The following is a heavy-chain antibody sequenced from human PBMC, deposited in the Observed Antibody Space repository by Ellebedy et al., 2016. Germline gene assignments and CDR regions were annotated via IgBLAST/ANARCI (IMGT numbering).Heavy chain of an antibody. Sequence: GGSLRLXXAASGFTFSGYTMNWVRQAPGKGLEWVSSITSRGDCIYYADSVKGRFTISRDNAKNSLYLQMNSLRAEDTAVYYCARGVIAVVTSFGFDYWGQGTLVTVSS. CDR2: ITSRGDCI. CDR3: ARGVIAVVTSFGFDY. D-gene: IGHD3-22*01. CDR1: GFTFSGYT. J-gene: IGHJ4*02. V-gene: IGHV3-21*01.